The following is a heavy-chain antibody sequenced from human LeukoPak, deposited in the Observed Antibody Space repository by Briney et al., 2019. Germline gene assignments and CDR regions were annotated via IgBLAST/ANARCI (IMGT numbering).Heavy chain of an antibody. Sequence: PGGSLRLSCAASGFTFSTSAMNWVRQAPGKGLEWVSHIGSSSSTTYYADSVKGRFTISRDNAKNSLYLQMNSLRAEDTAVYYCARDGGIYGFDYWGQGTLVTVSS. CDR2: IGSSSSTT. CDR3: ARDGGIYGFDY. CDR1: GFTFSTSA. V-gene: IGHV3-48*01. J-gene: IGHJ4*02. D-gene: IGHD1-26*01.